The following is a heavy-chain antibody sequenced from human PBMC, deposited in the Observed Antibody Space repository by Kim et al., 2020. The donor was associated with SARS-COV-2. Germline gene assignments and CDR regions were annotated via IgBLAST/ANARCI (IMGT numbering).Heavy chain of an antibody. D-gene: IGHD6-19*01. V-gene: IGHV5-51*01. CDR3: GRQAAVAGGNWFGP. J-gene: IGHJ5*02. CDR2: IFPGDSDS. CDR1: GYSFTTYW. Sequence: GESLKISCKGAGYSFTTYWIGWVRQRPGKGLEWMGIIFPGDSDSRYSPSFQGQVTISADKSIRTAYLQWSSLKASDTAVYYCGRQAAVAGGNWFGPWGQGTLVTVSS.